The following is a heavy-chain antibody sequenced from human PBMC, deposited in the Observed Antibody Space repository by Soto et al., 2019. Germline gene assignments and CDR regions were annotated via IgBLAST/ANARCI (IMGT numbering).Heavy chain of an antibody. CDR3: ARETTLFDSGSDY. V-gene: IGHV3-30-3*01. J-gene: IGHJ4*02. CDR1: GFSVSGST. Sequence: PAGSPRLGCSASGFSVSGSTMDGVRQAPGKGLEWVAVISYDGSNKYSADSVKGRFPISRDNSKNTLYLQMNSLRAEDTAVYYCARETTLFDSGSDYWGQGTLVTVSS. D-gene: IGHD1-26*01. CDR2: ISYDGSNK.